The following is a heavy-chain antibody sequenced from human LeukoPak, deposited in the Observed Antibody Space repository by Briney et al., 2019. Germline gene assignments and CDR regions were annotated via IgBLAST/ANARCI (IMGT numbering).Heavy chain of an antibody. CDR1: GFTVSSNY. CDR2: IYSGGST. D-gene: IGHD1-1*01. Sequence: AGGTLRLSCAASGFTVSSNYMTWVRQAPGKGLERVSLIYSGGSTSYADSVRGRFTISRDNAKNTLYLQMNSLRAEDTAVYYCARIETVADAFDIWGQGTLVT. CDR3: ARIETVADAFDI. V-gene: IGHV3-66*01. J-gene: IGHJ3*02.